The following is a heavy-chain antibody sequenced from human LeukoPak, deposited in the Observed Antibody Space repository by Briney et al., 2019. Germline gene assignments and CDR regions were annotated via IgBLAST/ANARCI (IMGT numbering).Heavy chain of an antibody. Sequence: GGSLRLSCAASGFTFDDYAMHWVRQAPGKGLEWVSGISWNSGNIDYADSVKGRFTISRDNAKNSLYLQMNSLRAEDTAVYYCAREPFRGWFGDLLDVWGKGTTVTVSS. CDR3: AREPFRGWFGDLLDV. CDR1: GFTFDDYA. CDR2: ISWNSGNI. J-gene: IGHJ6*04. V-gene: IGHV3-9*01. D-gene: IGHD3-10*01.